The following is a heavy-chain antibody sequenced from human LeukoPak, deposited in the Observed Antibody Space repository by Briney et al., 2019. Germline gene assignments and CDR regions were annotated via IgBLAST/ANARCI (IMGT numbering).Heavy chain of an antibody. D-gene: IGHD1-1*01. CDR2: ISGSGGST. CDR3: AKRDNWNGYYFDY. J-gene: IGHJ4*02. Sequence: PGGSLRLSCAASGFTFSSFAMSWVRQAPGKGLEWVSGISGSGGSTYYADSVKGRFTISRDNSKNTLYLQMNTLRAEDTAVYYCAKRDNWNGYYFDYWGQGTLVTVSS. V-gene: IGHV3-23*01. CDR1: GFTFSSFA.